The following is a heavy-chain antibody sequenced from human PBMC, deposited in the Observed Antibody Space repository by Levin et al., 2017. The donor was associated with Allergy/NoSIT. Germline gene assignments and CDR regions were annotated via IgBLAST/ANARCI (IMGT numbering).Heavy chain of an antibody. CDR3: AKVSVSLKYVASYLDS. D-gene: IGHD3-10*02. J-gene: IGHJ4*02. CDR1: GFTFSDYG. V-gene: IGHV3-30*18. Sequence: GGSLRLSCEGSGFTFSDYGMHWVRQAPGKGLEWVALMSYNGVNKYYSDSVKGRFTISRDASKNTFYLQMNSLRDEDTALYFCAKVSVSLKYVASYLDSWGQGTLVTVSS. CDR2: MSYNGVNK.